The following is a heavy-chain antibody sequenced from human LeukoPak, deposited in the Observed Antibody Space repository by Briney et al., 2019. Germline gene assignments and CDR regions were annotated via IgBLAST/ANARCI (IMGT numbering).Heavy chain of an antibody. CDR3: APYFYDSSGYSN. D-gene: IGHD3-22*01. V-gene: IGHV3-64D*06. Sequence: PGGSLRLSCSASGFTFSNFAMHWVRQAPGKALEYVSAINGNGGSTYYADSAKGRFTISRDNSKNTLYLQMSSLRPEDTAVYYCAPYFYDSSGYSNWGQGTLVTVSS. CDR2: INGNGGST. J-gene: IGHJ4*02. CDR1: GFTFSNFA.